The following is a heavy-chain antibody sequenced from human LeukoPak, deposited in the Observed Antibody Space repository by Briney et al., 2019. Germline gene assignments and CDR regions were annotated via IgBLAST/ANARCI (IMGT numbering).Heavy chain of an antibody. CDR2: INWNGGST. CDR3: ARASIAVAATLYYFDY. V-gene: IGHV3-20*04. J-gene: IGHJ4*02. D-gene: IGHD6-19*01. Sequence: GGPLRLSCAASGFLFDDYGMSWVRQAPGKGLEWVSGINWNGGSTGYADSVKGRFTFSRDNAKNSLYLQMNSLRAEDTALYYCARASIAVAATLYYFDYWGQGTLVTVSS. CDR1: GFLFDDYG.